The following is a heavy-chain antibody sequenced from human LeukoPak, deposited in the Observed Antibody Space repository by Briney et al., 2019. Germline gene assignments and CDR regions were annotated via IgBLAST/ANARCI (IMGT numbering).Heavy chain of an antibody. CDR2: IYHSGST. J-gene: IGHJ4*02. Sequence: SETLSLTCTVSGGSISSGGYYWSWIRQPPGKGLEWIGYIYHSGSTYYNPSLKSRVTISVDRSKNQFSLKLSSVTAADTAVYYCARVGPDLTFGDWWGQRNLVTVSS. V-gene: IGHV4-30-2*01. CDR1: GGSISSGGYY. CDR3: ARVGPDLTFGDW. D-gene: IGHD3-10*01.